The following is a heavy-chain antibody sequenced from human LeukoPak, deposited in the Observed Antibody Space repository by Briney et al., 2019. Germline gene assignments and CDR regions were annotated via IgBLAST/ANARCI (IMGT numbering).Heavy chain of an antibody. D-gene: IGHD4-17*01. CDR1: GFTFSAYW. CDR3: ARDLGTTVTTYLDY. J-gene: IGHJ4*02. V-gene: IGHV3-7*01. CDR2: IKDDGSDK. Sequence: PGGSLRLSCAASGFTFSAYWMSWVRQAPGKGLEWVANIKDDGSDKYYVDSVKGRFTISRDNAKNSLYLQMNSLRAEDTAVYYCARDLGTTVTTYLDYWGQGTLVTVSS.